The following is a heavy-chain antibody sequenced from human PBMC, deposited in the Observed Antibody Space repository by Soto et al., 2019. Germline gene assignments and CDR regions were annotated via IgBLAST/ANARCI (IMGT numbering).Heavy chain of an antibody. CDR1: GGTFSSYT. D-gene: IGHD2-15*01. CDR2: IIPILGIA. Sequence: QVQLVQSGAEVKKPGSSVKVSCKASGGTFSSYTISWVRQAPGQGLEWMGRIIPILGIANYAQKFQGRVTITADKSTSTAYMELSSLRSEDTAVYYCARSIGHCSGGSCSYFDYWGQGTLVTVSS. J-gene: IGHJ4*02. CDR3: ARSIGHCSGGSCSYFDY. V-gene: IGHV1-69*02.